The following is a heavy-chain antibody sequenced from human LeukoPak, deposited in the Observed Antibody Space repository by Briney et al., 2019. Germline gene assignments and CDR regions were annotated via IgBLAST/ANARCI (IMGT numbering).Heavy chain of an antibody. V-gene: IGHV1-2*02. CDR1: GYTFTDYY. J-gene: IGHJ3*02. CDR3: ARKGGPRVNAFDI. CDR2: INPNTGGT. D-gene: IGHD3-16*01. Sequence: ASVKVSCRASGYTFTDYYMHWVRQAPGQGLEWMGWINPNTGGTNYAQMFQGGVTMTRDTSISTAYMELTGLRSDDTAVYFCARKGGPRVNAFDIWSQGTMVTVSS.